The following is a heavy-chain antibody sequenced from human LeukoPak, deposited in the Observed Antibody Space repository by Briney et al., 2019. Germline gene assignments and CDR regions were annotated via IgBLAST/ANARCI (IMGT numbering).Heavy chain of an antibody. CDR2: INHSGST. D-gene: IGHD6-13*01. CDR3: ASRAAAPFDY. J-gene: IGHJ4*02. V-gene: IGHV4-34*01. Sequence: SETPSLTCAVYGGSFSGYYWSWIRQPPGKGLEWIGEINHSGSTNYNPSLKSRVTISVDTSKNQFSLKLSSVTAADTAVYYCASRAAAPFDYWGQGTLVTVSS. CDR1: GGSFSGYY.